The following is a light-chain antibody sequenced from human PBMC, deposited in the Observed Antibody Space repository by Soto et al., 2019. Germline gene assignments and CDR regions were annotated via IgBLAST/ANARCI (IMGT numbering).Light chain of an antibody. J-gene: IGLJ1*01. Sequence: QSVLTQPRSVSGSPGQSVTISCTGTSSDVGGYNYVSWYQQYPGKVPKLMIYDVSKRPSGVPDRFSGSKSGNTASLTISGLQAEDEADYYCCSYAGSYTLFVFGSGTXVTVL. CDR3: CSYAGSYTLFV. V-gene: IGLV2-11*01. CDR1: SSDVGGYNY. CDR2: DVS.